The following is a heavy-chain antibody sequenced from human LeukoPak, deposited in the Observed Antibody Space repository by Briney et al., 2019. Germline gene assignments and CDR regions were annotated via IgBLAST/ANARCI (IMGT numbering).Heavy chain of an antibody. D-gene: IGHD5-12*01. CDR2: IYYSGST. V-gene: IGHV4-39*01. CDR1: GGSISSSSYY. Sequence: KPSETLSLTXTVSGGSISSSSYYWGWIRQPPGKGLEWIGSIYYSGSTYYNPSLKSRVTISVDTSKNQFSLKLSSVTAADTAVYYCARHDIVATTLDYWGQGTLVTVSS. CDR3: ARHDIVATTLDY. J-gene: IGHJ4*02.